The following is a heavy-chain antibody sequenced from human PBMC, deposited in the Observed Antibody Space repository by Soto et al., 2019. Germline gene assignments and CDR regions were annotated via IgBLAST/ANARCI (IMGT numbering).Heavy chain of an antibody. J-gene: IGHJ4*02. CDR2: ISYDGSNK. CDR3: AKEVDIAVAGYDY. D-gene: IGHD6-19*01. Sequence: QVQLVESGGGVVQPGRSLRLSCAASGFTFSSYGMHWVRQAPGKGLEWVAVISYDGSNKYYADSVKGRFTISRDNSKNTLYLQMNSLRAEDTAVYYCAKEVDIAVAGYDYWGQGTLVTVSS. V-gene: IGHV3-30*18. CDR1: GFTFSSYG.